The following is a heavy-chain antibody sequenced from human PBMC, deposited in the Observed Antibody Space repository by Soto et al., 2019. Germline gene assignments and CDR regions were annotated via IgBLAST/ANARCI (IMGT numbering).Heavy chain of an antibody. V-gene: IGHV1-69*12. D-gene: IGHD6-6*01. CDR2: IIPIFGTA. Sequence: QVQLVQSGAEVKKPGSSVKVSCKASGGTFSSYAISWVRQAPGQGLEWMGGIIPIFGTANYAQKFQGRVTISADESTSTAYMELSSLRSEDTAVYYCARESGGRGISSPDYYYYYGMDVWGQGTTVTVSS. J-gene: IGHJ6*02. CDR3: ARESGGRGISSPDYYYYYGMDV. CDR1: GGTFSSYA.